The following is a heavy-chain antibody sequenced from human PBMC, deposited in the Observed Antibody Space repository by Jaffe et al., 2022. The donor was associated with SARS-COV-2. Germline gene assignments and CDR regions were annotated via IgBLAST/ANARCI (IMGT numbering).Heavy chain of an antibody. Sequence: EVQLVESGGGLVKPGGSLRLSCAASGFTFSSYSMNWVRQAPGKGLEWVSSISSSSSYIYYADSVKGRFTISRDNAKNSLYLQMNSLRAEDTAVYYCASTGRSVGASWFDPWGQGTLVTVSS. D-gene: IGHD1-26*01. J-gene: IGHJ5*02. CDR3: ASTGRSVGASWFDP. CDR1: GFTFSSYS. CDR2: ISSSSSYI. V-gene: IGHV3-21*01.